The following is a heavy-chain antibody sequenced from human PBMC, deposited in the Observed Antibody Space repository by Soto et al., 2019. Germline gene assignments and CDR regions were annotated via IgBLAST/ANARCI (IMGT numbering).Heavy chain of an antibody. V-gene: IGHV3-15*07. CDR3: TTEGPTRITMIVVAGDYYGMDV. D-gene: IGHD3-22*01. J-gene: IGHJ6*02. CDR1: GFTFSNAW. Sequence: GGSLRLSCAASGFTFSNAWMNWVRQAPGKGLEWVGRIKSKTDGGTTDYAAPVEGRFTISRDDSKNTLYLQMNSLKTEDTAVYYCTTEGPTRITMIVVAGDYYGMDVWGQGTTVTVSS. CDR2: IKSKTDGGTT.